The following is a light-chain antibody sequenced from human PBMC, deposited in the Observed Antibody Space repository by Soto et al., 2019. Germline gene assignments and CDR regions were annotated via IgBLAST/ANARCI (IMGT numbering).Light chain of an antibody. CDR3: QQYDSYSYT. CDR1: QSISNW. V-gene: IGKV1-5*01. Sequence: DIQMTQSPSTLSASVGDRVTITFRTSQSISNWLAWYQQKPGKAPKLLISGASSLESGVPSRFSGSGSGTEFTLTISSLQPDDFATYYCQQYDSYSYTFGQGTKVDIK. J-gene: IGKJ2*01. CDR2: GAS.